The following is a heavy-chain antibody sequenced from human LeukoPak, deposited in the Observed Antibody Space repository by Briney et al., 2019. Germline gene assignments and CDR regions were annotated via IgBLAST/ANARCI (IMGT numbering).Heavy chain of an antibody. J-gene: IGHJ4*02. V-gene: IGHV3-7*01. Sequence: GGSLRLPCVASGITFRNYWMSWVRQAPGKGLEWVANINQDSSEKYYVDSVKGRFAISRDNAKNSLYLQLNTLRPEDTAVYYCVQGWRDNWGQGTLVTVSS. D-gene: IGHD2-15*01. CDR2: INQDSSEK. CDR1: GITFRNYW. CDR3: VQGWRDN.